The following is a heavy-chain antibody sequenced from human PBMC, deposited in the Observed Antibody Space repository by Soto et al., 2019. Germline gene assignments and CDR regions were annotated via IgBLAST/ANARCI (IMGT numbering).Heavy chain of an antibody. CDR2: IKEDGSET. D-gene: IGHD3-3*01. CDR3: AGAVGSTIFGVVIKPDYYYYMDV. CDR1: GFTFSSYW. Sequence: GGSLRLSCAASGFTFSSYWMTWVRQAPGKGLEWVANIKEDGSETYYVDSVKGRFTISRDNAKNSLFLQMNSLRDVDTVGYYGAGAVGSTIFGVVIKPDYYYYMDVWGKGTTVTVSS. V-gene: IGHV3-7*01. J-gene: IGHJ6*03.